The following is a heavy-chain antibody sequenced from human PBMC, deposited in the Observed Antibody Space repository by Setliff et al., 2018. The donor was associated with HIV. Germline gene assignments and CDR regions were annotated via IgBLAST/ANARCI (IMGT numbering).Heavy chain of an antibody. J-gene: IGHJ3*02. V-gene: IGHV1-2*02. D-gene: IGHD3-22*01. CDR2: INPNSGGT. Sequence: RASVKVSCKASGYTFTGYYMHWVRQAPGQGLEWMGWINPNSGGTNYAQKFQGRVTMTRDTSISTAYMELSRLRSDDTAVYYCARDRYYDSSGYYWFDAFDIWGQGTMVT. CDR1: GYTFTGYY. CDR3: ARDRYYDSSGYYWFDAFDI.